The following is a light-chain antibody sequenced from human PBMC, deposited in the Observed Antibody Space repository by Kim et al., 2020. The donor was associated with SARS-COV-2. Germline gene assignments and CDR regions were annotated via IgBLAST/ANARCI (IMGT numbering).Light chain of an antibody. J-gene: IGKJ4*01. V-gene: IGKV1-39*01. CDR2: AAS. CDR3: QQSHTAPLLT. CDR1: QNINSF. Sequence: DIQMTQSPSSLAASVGDRVIITCRASQNINSFLNWYQQRPGKAPKLLIYAASTLQIGVPSRFSGSGSGTDFTLTITSLQPEDFATYYCQQSHTAPLLTFGGGTKVDIK.